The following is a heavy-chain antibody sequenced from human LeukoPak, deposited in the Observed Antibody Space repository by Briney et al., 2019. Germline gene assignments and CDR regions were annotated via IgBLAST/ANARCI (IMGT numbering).Heavy chain of an antibody. D-gene: IGHD3-22*01. CDR3: ARISYDSSGYFDY. CDR2: ITSDGTNT. Sequence: GGSLRPSCAASGFTFNSYWMHWVRQVPGKGPVWVSRITSDGTNTNYAESVKGRFTITRDNAKNTLYLQMNSLGAEDTAMYYCARISYDSSGYFDYWGQGTLVTVSS. V-gene: IGHV3-74*01. J-gene: IGHJ4*02. CDR1: GFTFNSYW.